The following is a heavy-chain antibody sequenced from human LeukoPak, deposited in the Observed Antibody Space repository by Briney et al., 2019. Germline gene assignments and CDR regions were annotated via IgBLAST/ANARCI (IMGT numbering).Heavy chain of an antibody. CDR3: AREGAYCGGDCYDAFDI. CDR1: GFTFSSYS. V-gene: IGHV3-21*01. CDR2: ISSSSSYI. J-gene: IGHJ3*02. Sequence: PGGSLRLSCAASGFTFSSYSMNWVRQAPGKGLEWVSSISSSSSYIYYADSVKGRFTISRDNAMNSLYLQMNSLRAEDTAVYYCAREGAYCGGDCYDAFDIWGQGTMVTVSS. D-gene: IGHD2-21*02.